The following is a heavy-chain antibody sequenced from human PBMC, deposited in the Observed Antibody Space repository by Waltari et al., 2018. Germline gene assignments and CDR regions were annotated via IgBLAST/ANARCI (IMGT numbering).Heavy chain of an antibody. D-gene: IGHD6-13*01. Sequence: QVQLQESGPGLVKPSETLSLTCTVSGGSISSYYWSWIRQPAGKGLEWIGRIYTSGGTNYNPSLKSRVTMSVDTSKNQFSLKLSSVTAADTAVYYCARDRAAGIVNWFDPWGQGTLVTVSS. CDR2: IYTSGGT. CDR3: ARDRAAGIVNWFDP. V-gene: IGHV4-4*07. J-gene: IGHJ5*02. CDR1: GGSISSYY.